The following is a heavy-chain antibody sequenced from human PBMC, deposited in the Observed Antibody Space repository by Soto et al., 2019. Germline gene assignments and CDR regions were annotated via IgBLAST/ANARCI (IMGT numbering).Heavy chain of an antibody. J-gene: IGHJ4*02. D-gene: IGHD3-10*01. V-gene: IGHV4-39*01. Sequence: SETLSLTCTVSGGSISSSSYYWGWIRQPPGKGLEWIGSIYYSGSTYYNPSLKSRVTISVDTSKNQFSLKLSSVTAADTAVYYCARPYNCGEYYFVCWCQGTLVTVSS. CDR1: GGSISSSSYY. CDR3: ARPYNCGEYYFVC. CDR2: IYYSGST.